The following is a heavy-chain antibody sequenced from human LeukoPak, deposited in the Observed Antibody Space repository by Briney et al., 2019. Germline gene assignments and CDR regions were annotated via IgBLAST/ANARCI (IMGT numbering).Heavy chain of an antibody. Sequence: GESLKISCKGSGYSFTSYWIGWVRQMPGKGLEWMGIIYPGDSDTRYSPSFQGQVTISADKSISTAYLQWSSLKASDTAMYYCARHMSPYYYDSSGYQHWGQGTLVTVSS. CDR1: GYSFTSYW. CDR2: IYPGDSDT. J-gene: IGHJ4*02. CDR3: ARHMSPYYYDSSGYQH. V-gene: IGHV5-51*01. D-gene: IGHD3-22*01.